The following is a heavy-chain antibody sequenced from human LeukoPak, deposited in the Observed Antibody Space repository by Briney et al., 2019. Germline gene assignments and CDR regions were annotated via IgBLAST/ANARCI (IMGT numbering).Heavy chain of an antibody. CDR3: ARRLPNMGYFDY. Sequence: PSETLSLTCTVSGGSISSSSYYWGWIRQPPGKGLEWIGSIYYSGSTYYNPSLKSRVTMLVDTSKNQFSLNLSSVTAADTAVYYCARRLPNMGYFDYWGQGTLVTVSS. CDR2: IYYSGST. J-gene: IGHJ4*02. D-gene: IGHD3-16*01. CDR1: GGSISSSSYY. V-gene: IGHV4-39*07.